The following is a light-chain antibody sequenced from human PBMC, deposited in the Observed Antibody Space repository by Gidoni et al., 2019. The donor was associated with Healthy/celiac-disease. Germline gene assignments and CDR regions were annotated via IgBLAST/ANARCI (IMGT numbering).Light chain of an antibody. Sequence: DIVMTQSPASLAVSLGERATINCKSSKSVLYSSNNKNYLAWYQQKPGQPPKLLIYWASTRESGVPDRFSGSGSGTDFTLTISSLQAEDVAVYYCQQYYSTPRTFGQGTKVEIK. V-gene: IGKV4-1*01. CDR2: WAS. J-gene: IGKJ1*01. CDR1: KSVLYSSNNKNY. CDR3: QQYYSTPRT.